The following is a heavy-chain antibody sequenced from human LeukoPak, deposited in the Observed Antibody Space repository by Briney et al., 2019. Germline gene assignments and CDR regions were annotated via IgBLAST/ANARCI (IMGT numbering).Heavy chain of an antibody. V-gene: IGHV4-38-2*02. Sequence: TSETLSLTCNVSGYSISSGYFWGWIRQPPGKGLEWIGCIFHTGSTYYNPSLKSRVTISVDTSKNQFSLKLSSVTAADTAVYYCASGIQLDYYYYMDVWGKGTTVTVSS. CDR3: ASGIQLDYYYYMDV. CDR2: IFHTGST. D-gene: IGHD5-18*01. CDR1: GYSISSGYF. J-gene: IGHJ6*03.